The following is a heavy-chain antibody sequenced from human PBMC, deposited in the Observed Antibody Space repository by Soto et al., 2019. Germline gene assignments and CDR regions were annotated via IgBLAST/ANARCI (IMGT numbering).Heavy chain of an antibody. D-gene: IGHD3-9*01. J-gene: IGHJ4*02. CDR3: AKDESAGYYYFDY. V-gene: IGHV3-23*01. Sequence: GGSLRLSCAASGFTFSSYAMSWVRQAPGKGLEWVSAISGSGGSTYYADSVKGRFTISRDNSKNTLYLQMNSLRAEDTAIYYCAKDESAGYYYFDYWGQGTLVTVSS. CDR2: ISGSGGST. CDR1: GFTFSSYA.